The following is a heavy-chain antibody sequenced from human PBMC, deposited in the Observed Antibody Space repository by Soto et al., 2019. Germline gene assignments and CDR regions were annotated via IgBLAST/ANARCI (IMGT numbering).Heavy chain of an antibody. CDR2: ISSSSFSI. CDR1: GFAFSSYS. J-gene: IGHJ6*02. V-gene: IGHV3-21*01. CDR3: ARNESSNIYGMDV. Sequence: EVQLVESGGGLVKPGGSLRLSCAASGFAFSSYSMNWVGQAPGKGLEWVSSISSSSFSINYADSVKGRFSISRDNAQNSLHLQMNNLRAEDTAVYYCARNESSNIYGMDVWGQGTTVTVSS. D-gene: IGHD6-6*01.